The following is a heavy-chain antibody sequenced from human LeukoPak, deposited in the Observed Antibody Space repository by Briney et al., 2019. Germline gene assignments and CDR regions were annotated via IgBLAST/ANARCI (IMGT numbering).Heavy chain of an antibody. Sequence: GASVKVSCKASGATFSDYALNWVRQAPGQGLEWMGVFIPILGTANSTQKFNDRLTITADISTNTAYMELSSLRSEDTAVYFCAAIPVFAVVLHQEPVWGKGTTVTVSS. CDR3: AAIPVFAVVLHQEPV. CDR2: FIPILGTA. D-gene: IGHD3-3*01. V-gene: IGHV1-69*10. J-gene: IGHJ6*04. CDR1: GATFSDYA.